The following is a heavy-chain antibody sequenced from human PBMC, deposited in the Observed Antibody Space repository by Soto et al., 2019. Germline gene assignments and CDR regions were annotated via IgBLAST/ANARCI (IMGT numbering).Heavy chain of an antibody. J-gene: IGHJ4*02. CDR2: ISASGGST. CDR1: GFTFSSYA. Sequence: GGSLRLSCAASGFTFSSYAMSWVRQAPGKGLEWVSAISASGGSTYYADSVKGRFTISRDNSKNTLYLQMNSLRAEDTAVYYCARDGSTYYDILTGYRAFDYWGQGTLVTVSS. D-gene: IGHD3-9*01. V-gene: IGHV3-23*01. CDR3: ARDGSTYYDILTGYRAFDY.